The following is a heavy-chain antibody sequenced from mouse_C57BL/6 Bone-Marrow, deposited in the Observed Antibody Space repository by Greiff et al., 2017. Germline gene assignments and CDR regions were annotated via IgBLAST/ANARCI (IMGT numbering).Heavy chain of an antibody. V-gene: IGHV1-69*01. J-gene: IGHJ4*01. CDR3: ARGGWTLDY. CDR1: GYTFTSYW. Sequence: QVQLQQPGAELVMPGASVKLSCKASGYTFTSYWMHWVKQRPGQGLEWIGEIDPSDSYTNYNQKFKGKSTLTVDKSSSTAYMQLSSLTSEDSAVYYCARGGWTLDYWGQGTSVTVSS. D-gene: IGHD1-1*02. CDR2: IDPSDSYT.